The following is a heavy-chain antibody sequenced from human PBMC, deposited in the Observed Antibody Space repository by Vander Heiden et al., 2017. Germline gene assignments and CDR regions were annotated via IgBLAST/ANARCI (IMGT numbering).Heavy chain of an antibody. J-gene: IGHJ3*02. V-gene: IGHV1-2*02. CDR1: GYTFTGYY. CDR2: INPNSGGT. CDR3: ARGVVTDVFDI. Sequence: VRLVHNGTEVKKPGASVKVSCKASGYTFTGYYMHWVRQAPGQGLEWMGWINPNSGGTNYAQKFQGRVTMTRDTSISTAYMELSRLGSDDTVEYYGARGVVTDVFDIWGQGTMVTVSS. D-gene: IGHD3-22*01.